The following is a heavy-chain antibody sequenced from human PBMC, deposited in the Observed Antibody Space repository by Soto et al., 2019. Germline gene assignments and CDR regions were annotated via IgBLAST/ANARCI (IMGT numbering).Heavy chain of an antibody. D-gene: IGHD3-10*01. J-gene: IGHJ6*02. CDR3: AKDTGYGMDV. Sequence: QVQLVESGGGVVQPGRSLRLSCAASGFTFSSYGMHWVRQAPGKGLEWVAVISYDGSNKYYADSVKGRFTISRDNSKNTLYLQMNSLRAEDTAVYYCAKDTGYGMDVWSQGTTVTVSS. CDR2: ISYDGSNK. CDR1: GFTFSSYG. V-gene: IGHV3-30*18.